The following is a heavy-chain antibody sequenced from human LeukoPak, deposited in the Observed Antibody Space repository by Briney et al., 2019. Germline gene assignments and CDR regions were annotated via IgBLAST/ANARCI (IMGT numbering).Heavy chain of an antibody. J-gene: IGHJ4*02. D-gene: IGHD5-12*01. CDR3: ARRGEDGFGYRY. CDR1: GSTFSNYW. CDR2: INTDGSDT. V-gene: IGHV3-74*01. Sequence: GGPLRLSCVVSGSTFSNYWMHWVRQAPGKGLVWVSRINTDGSDTSYVDSVRGRFTVSRDNAKNTLYLQMNSLRSEDTAVYYCARRGEDGFGYRYWGQGTLVTVSS.